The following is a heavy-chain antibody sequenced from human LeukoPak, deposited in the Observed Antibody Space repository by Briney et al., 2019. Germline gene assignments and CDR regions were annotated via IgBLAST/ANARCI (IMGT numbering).Heavy chain of an antibody. J-gene: IGHJ5*02. Sequence: GGSLRLSCAASGFTFSSYAMSWVRQAPGRGLEWVAGICGSGSNTYYADSVKGRFTISRDYSKNTLYLQMSSLRAEDTAVYYCANGRSGHMTYDKPSSWGQGTLVTVSS. CDR2: ICGSGSNT. V-gene: IGHV3-23*01. CDR1: GFTFSSYA. CDR3: ANGRSGHMTYDKPSS. D-gene: IGHD3-9*01.